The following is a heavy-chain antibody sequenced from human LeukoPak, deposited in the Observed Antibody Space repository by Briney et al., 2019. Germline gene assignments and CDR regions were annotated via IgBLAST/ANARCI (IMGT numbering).Heavy chain of an antibody. V-gene: IGHV1-2*02. J-gene: IGHJ4*02. CDR3: ASSGYSSGWFDY. CDR1: AYIFTGYY. D-gene: IGHD6-19*01. Sequence: ASVKVSCKASAYIFTGYYIHWVRQAPGQGLEWMGWINPNSGGTNYAQKFQGRVTMTRDTSISTAYMELSRLRSDDTAVYYCASSGYSSGWFDYWGQGTLVTVSS. CDR2: INPNSGGT.